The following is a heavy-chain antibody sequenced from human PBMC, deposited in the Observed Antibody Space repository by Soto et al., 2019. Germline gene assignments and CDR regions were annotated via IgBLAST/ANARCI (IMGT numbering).Heavy chain of an antibody. CDR2: IYYSGST. Sequence: PSETLSLTCTVSGGSISSYYWSWIRQPPGKGLEWIGYIYYSGSTNYNPSLKSRVTISVDTSKNQFSLKLSSVTAADTAVYYCARDTGGGRYYYYMDVWGKGTTVTVSS. CDR1: GGSISSYY. J-gene: IGHJ6*03. D-gene: IGHD3-16*01. CDR3: ARDTGGGRYYYYMDV. V-gene: IGHV4-59*01.